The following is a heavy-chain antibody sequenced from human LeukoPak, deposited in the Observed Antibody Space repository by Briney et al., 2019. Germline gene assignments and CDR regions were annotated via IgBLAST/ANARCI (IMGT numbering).Heavy chain of an antibody. CDR2: IYYRGNT. J-gene: IGHJ4*02. Sequence: SETLSLTCTVSGGSISSSTYYWGWIRQPPGKGLEWVGSIYYRGNTYYNPSLKSRVTLSADTSKNQFSLKVTSVTAADTAVYYCARASSGYYWDFDYWGQGALVTVSS. CDR1: GGSISSSTYY. CDR3: ARASSGYYWDFDY. V-gene: IGHV4-39*01. D-gene: IGHD3-22*01.